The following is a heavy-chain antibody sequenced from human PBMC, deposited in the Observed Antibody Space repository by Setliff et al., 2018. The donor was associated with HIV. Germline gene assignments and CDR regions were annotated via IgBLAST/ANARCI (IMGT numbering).Heavy chain of an antibody. Sequence: GGSLRLSCAASGFTFSTYAMTWVRQAPGKGLEWVSSISSSGGTTYFADTVKGRFTISRDNSKNTLYLQMNSLRAEDTAVYYCARVVGVAPYYYMDVWGKGTTVTVSS. V-gene: IGHV3-23*01. CDR1: GFTFSTYA. CDR3: ARVVGVAPYYYMDV. CDR2: ISSSGGTT. D-gene: IGHD2-15*01. J-gene: IGHJ6*03.